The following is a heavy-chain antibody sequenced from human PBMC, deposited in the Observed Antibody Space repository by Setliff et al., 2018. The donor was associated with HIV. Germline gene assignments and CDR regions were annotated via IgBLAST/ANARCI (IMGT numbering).Heavy chain of an antibody. Sequence: SQTLSLTCAVYGGSFSGYYWSWIRQPPGKGLEWIGEINHSGSTNYNPSLKSRVTISVDTSKNQFSLKLSSVTAADTAVYYCARIPRRGRYCSGGSCYSRYGMDVWGQGTTVTVSS. D-gene: IGHD2-15*01. CDR3: ARIPRRGRYCSGGSCYSRYGMDV. CDR1: GGSFSGYY. V-gene: IGHV4-34*01. J-gene: IGHJ6*02. CDR2: INHSGST.